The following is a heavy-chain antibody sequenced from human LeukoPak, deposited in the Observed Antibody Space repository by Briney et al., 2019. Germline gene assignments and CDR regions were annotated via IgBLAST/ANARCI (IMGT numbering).Heavy chain of an antibody. Sequence: ASVKVSCKASGYTFTGYYMHWVRQAPGQGLEWMGWINPNSGGTNYAQKFQGRVTMTRDTSIGTAYMELSRLRSDDTAVYYCARERRGEMSFDYWGQGTLVTVSS. CDR1: GYTFTGYY. D-gene: IGHD4-17*01. J-gene: IGHJ4*02. CDR3: ARERRGEMSFDY. V-gene: IGHV1-2*02. CDR2: INPNSGGT.